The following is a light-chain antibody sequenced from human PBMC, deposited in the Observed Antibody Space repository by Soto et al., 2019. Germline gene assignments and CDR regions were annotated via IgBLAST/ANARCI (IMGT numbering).Light chain of an antibody. CDR1: SSDIGGSNY. Sequence: QSALTQHASVSGSPGQSITISCAGTSSDIGGSNYVSWYQQHPGKAPKLMIYGVSNRPSGVSNRFSGSKSGNTASLTISGLQAEDEADYFCYSSRSSSSTFYVFGIGTKLTVL. J-gene: IGLJ1*01. V-gene: IGLV2-14*03. CDR2: GVS. CDR3: YSSRSSSSTFYV.